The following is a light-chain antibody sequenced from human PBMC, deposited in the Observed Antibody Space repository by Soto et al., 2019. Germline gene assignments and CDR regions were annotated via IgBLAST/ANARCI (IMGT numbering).Light chain of an antibody. CDR1: SSNIGSHT. CDR2: SNN. V-gene: IGLV1-44*01. J-gene: IGLJ3*02. Sequence: QSVLTQPPSASGTPGQRITISCSGSSSNIGSHTVNWHQQVPGTAPKLLIYSNNERPSGVPDRFSGSKSGNTASLTVSGLQAEDEADYYCTSYVGSSNVNWVFGGGTKLTVL. CDR3: TSYVGSSNVNWV.